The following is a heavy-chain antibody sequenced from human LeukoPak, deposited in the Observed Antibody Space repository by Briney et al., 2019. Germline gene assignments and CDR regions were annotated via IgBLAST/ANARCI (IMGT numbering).Heavy chain of an antibody. V-gene: IGHV4-59*01. D-gene: IGHD5-12*01. J-gene: IGHJ4*02. Sequence: SETLSLTCTVSGTSINDYYWSWIRQPPGKRLEWIGYIYFSGHTNYSPPLKSRVTMSLDAPRDHFSLQLNSVTAADTAVYYCARGHGYSGHALAYWGQGILVTASS. CDR2: IYFSGHT. CDR3: ARGHGYSGHALAY. CDR1: GTSINDYY.